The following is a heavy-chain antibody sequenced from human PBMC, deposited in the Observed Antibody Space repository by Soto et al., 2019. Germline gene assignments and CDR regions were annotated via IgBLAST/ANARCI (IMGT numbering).Heavy chain of an antibody. CDR2: IYYSGSTT. CDR1: GASISSYY. V-gene: IGHV4-59*01. CDR3: AREGAAATTYGWFDP. Sequence: SETLSLTCTVSGASISSYYWSWIRQPPGKGLEWIGYIYYSGSTTNYNPSLKSRVTISVDTSKNQFSLKLSSVTAADTAVYYCAREGAAATTYGWFDPWGQGTLVTVSS. D-gene: IGHD4-17*01. J-gene: IGHJ5*02.